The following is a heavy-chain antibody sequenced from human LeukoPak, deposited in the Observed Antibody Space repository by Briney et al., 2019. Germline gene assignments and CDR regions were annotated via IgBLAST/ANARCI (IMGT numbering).Heavy chain of an antibody. D-gene: IGHD2-15*01. V-gene: IGHV4-31*03. CDR1: GGSISRGGYY. J-gene: IGHJ4*02. CDR3: ARGPSGFEFDY. Sequence: SETLSLTCTVSGGSISRGGYYWSWIRQHPGKGLEWIGYIYYSGSTYYNPSLKSRVTISVDTSKNQFSLKLSSVTAADTAVYYCARGPSGFEFDYWGQGTLVTVSS. CDR2: IYYSGST.